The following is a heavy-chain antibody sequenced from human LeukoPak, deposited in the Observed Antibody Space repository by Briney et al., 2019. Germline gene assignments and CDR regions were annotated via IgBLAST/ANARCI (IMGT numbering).Heavy chain of an antibody. J-gene: IGHJ4*02. CDR2: ISSSGSSI. V-gene: IGHV3-48*03. Sequence: PGGSLRLSCAASGFTFSSYEMNWVRQAPGKGLECVSYISSSGSSICYADSVKGRFTISRDNAKNSLYLQMNSLRAEDTAVYYCARAGSALPCFDYWGQGTLVTVSS. CDR3: ARAGSALPCFDY. CDR1: GFTFSSYE. D-gene: IGHD6-19*01.